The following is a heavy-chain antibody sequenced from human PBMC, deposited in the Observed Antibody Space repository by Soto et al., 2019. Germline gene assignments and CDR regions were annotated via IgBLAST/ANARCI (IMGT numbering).Heavy chain of an antibody. J-gene: IGHJ4*02. V-gene: IGHV1-3*01. CDR1: GYTFSKYA. CDR3: ARGIWVATTASSYFDA. D-gene: IGHD5-12*01. Sequence: ASVKVSCKASGYTFSKYAMQWVRQAPGQGPEWMGWINAGNGNTKYSQKFQDRFTITRDTSANTAYMDLRSLTSEDTAIYFCARGIWVATTASSYFDAWGQATQVTVA. CDR2: INAGNGNT.